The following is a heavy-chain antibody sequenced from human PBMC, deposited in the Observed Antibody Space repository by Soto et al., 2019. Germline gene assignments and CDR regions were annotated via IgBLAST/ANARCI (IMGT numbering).Heavy chain of an antibody. J-gene: IGHJ4*02. CDR2: IYHSGST. CDR3: ARAAMGGSSWPFDY. V-gene: IGHV4-4*02. Sequence: QVQLQESGPGLVKPSGTLSLTCAVSGGSISSSNWWSWVRQPPGKGLEWIGEIYHSGSTNYNPSLKSRVTLSVDKSKNQFSLKLSSVTAVDKAVYYCARAAMGGSSWPFDYWGQGTLVTVSS. D-gene: IGHD6-13*01. CDR1: GGSISSSNW.